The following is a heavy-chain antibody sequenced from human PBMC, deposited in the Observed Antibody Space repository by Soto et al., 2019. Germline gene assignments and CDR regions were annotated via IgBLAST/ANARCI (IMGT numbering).Heavy chain of an antibody. Sequence: EVQLVESGGGLVQPGGSLRLPCAASGFTFRTYWLSWVRQVPGKGLEWVANINLDGSEKNYVDSVKGRFTISRDNARNSWYLQMSSLRAEDTALYYCARDGSTSWYSYDYHGMDVWGQGTTVTVSS. CDR2: INLDGSEK. CDR1: GFTFRTYW. CDR3: ARDGSTSWYSYDYHGMDV. J-gene: IGHJ6*02. V-gene: IGHV3-7*05. D-gene: IGHD5-18*01.